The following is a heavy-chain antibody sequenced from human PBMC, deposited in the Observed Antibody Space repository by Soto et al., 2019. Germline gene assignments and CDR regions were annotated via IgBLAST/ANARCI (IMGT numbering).Heavy chain of an antibody. V-gene: IGHV3-74*01. Sequence: GGSLRLSCAASCFSFKMYLMQWVRKRPGKGLVLISRIYNVGTYSDYADSVRGRFKISRDNVNDNMYLQMNNLRAEDSGLYYCTRGPRPISTGTGAYWGQGP. CDR2: IYNVGTYS. D-gene: IGHD3-10*01. J-gene: IGHJ4*02. CDR3: TRGPRPISTGTGAY. CDR1: CFSFKMYL.